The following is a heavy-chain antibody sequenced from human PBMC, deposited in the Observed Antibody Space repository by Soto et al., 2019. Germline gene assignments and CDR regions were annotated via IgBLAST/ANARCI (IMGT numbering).Heavy chain of an antibody. V-gene: IGHV1-8*01. Sequence: QVQLVQSGAEVKKPGASVKVSCKASGYTFTSYDINWVRQATGQGLEWMGWMNPNSGNTGYAQKFQGRVTMTRNTSISTAYMELSSLRSEDTAVYYCAGDFYGSGSYYNWYFDLWGRGTLVTVSS. D-gene: IGHD3-10*01. CDR1: GYTFTSYD. J-gene: IGHJ2*01. CDR3: AGDFYGSGSYYNWYFDL. CDR2: MNPNSGNT.